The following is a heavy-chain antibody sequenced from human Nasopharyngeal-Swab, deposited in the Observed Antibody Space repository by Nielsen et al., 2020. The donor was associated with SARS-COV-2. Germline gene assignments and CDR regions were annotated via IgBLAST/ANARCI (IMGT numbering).Heavy chain of an antibody. V-gene: IGHV3-48*03. D-gene: IGHD4-23*01. Sequence: GESLKISCAASGFTFSSYEMNWVRQAPGKGLEWVSYISSSGSTIYYADSVKGRFTISRDNSKNTLYLQMNSLRAEDTAVYYCASHGGNSPFDYWGQGTLVTVSS. CDR2: ISSSGSTI. CDR1: GFTFSSYE. CDR3: ASHGGNSPFDY. J-gene: IGHJ4*02.